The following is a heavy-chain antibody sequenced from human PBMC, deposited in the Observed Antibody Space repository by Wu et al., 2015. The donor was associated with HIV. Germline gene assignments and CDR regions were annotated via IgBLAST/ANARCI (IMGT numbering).Heavy chain of an antibody. CDR3: ARVEFRGRYSSDY. CDR2: INPNSGDT. J-gene: IGHJ4*02. Sequence: QVHLEQSGTEVKRPGSSVRVSCKASGGNFLSYSFTWVRQAPGQGLEWMGWINPNSGDTHYAQKFQDRVTMTRDTSISTAYMELSRLRSDDTAMYYCARVEFRGRYSSDYWGQGTLVTVSS. CDR1: GGNFLSYS. V-gene: IGHV1-2*02. D-gene: IGHD1-26*01.